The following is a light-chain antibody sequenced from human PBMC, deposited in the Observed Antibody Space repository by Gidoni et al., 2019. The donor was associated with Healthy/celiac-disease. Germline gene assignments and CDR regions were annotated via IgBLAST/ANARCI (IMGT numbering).Light chain of an antibody. V-gene: IGLV2-14*01. CDR3: SSYTSSSTLEV. CDR2: EVS. Sequence: QSALTQPASVSGSPGQSITISCTGTSSDVGGSNYVSWYQQHPGKAPKLMIYEVSTRPSGVSNRFSGSKSGNTASLTISGLQAEDEADYYCSSYTSSSTLEVFGGGTKLTVL. CDR1: SSDVGGSNY. J-gene: IGLJ3*02.